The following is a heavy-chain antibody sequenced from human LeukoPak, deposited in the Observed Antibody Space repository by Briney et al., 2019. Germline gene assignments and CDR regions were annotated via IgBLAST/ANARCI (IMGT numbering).Heavy chain of an antibody. V-gene: IGHV1-69*04. Sequence: SVKVSCKASGGTFSSYAISWVRQAPGQGLEWMGRIIPILGIANYAQKFQGRVTITADRSTSTAYMELSSLRSEDTAVYYCATESSSPLSLVVYWGQGTLVTVSS. D-gene: IGHD6-13*01. CDR2: IIPILGIA. CDR3: ATESSSPLSLVVY. J-gene: IGHJ4*02. CDR1: GGTFSSYA.